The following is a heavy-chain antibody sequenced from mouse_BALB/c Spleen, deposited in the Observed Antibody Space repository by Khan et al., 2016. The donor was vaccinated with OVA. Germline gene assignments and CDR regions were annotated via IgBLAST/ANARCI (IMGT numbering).Heavy chain of an antibody. Sequence: VQLQQPGPDLVKPGASMKISCKASGYSFTDYIMNWVRQSHGKNLEWIGLINPTNGDTTYNQKFKGKATLTVDKSSTTAYMELLSLTSEDSAVFYCTRSGYGGFAYWGQGTLVTVSA. CDR1: GYSFTDYI. CDR3: TRSGYGGFAY. CDR2: INPTNGDT. D-gene: IGHD3-1*01. J-gene: IGHJ3*01. V-gene: IGHV1-18*01.